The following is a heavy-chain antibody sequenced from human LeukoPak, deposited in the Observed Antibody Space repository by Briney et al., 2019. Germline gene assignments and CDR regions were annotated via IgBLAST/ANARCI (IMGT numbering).Heavy chain of an antibody. D-gene: IGHD2-15*01. CDR1: GFTFSSYS. CDR2: ISSSSSYI. J-gene: IGHJ1*01. Sequence: PGGSLRLSCAASGFTFSSYSMNWVRQAPGKGLEWVSPISSSSSYIYYADSVKGRFTISRDNAKNSLYLQMNSLRAEDTAVYYCAGAPRGYCSGGSCYSDEYFQHWGQGTLVTVSS. V-gene: IGHV3-21*01. CDR3: AGAPRGYCSGGSCYSDEYFQH.